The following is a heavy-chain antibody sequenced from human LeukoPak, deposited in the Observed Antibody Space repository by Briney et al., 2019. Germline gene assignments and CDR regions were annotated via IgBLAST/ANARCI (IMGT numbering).Heavy chain of an antibody. CDR2: IHYSGST. J-gene: IGHJ5*02. D-gene: IGHD2-2*01. CDR3: ARDFLERSRASCLNWFDP. Sequence: SETLSLTCTVSGGSISSHFWTWIWQPPGKGLEWIGYIHYSGSTNYNPSLKSRVSISVDTSKNEFSLKLSSVTAADTAVYYCARDFLERSRASCLNWFDPWGQGTLVTVSS. V-gene: IGHV4-59*11. CDR1: GGSISSHF.